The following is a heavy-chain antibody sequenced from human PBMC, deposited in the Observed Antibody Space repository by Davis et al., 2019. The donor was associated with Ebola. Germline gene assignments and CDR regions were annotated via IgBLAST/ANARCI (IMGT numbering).Heavy chain of an antibody. D-gene: IGHD3-10*01. CDR1: GFTFSSYS. V-gene: IGHV3-48*01. CDR3: ARDRWDTMVRGLIPYYGMDV. Sequence: GESLKISCAASGFTFSSYSMNWVRQAPGKGLEWVSYISSSSSTIYYADSVKGRFTISRDNAKNSLYLQMNSLRAEDTAVYYCARDRWDTMVRGLIPYYGMDVWGQGTTVTVSS. J-gene: IGHJ6*02. CDR2: ISSSSSTI.